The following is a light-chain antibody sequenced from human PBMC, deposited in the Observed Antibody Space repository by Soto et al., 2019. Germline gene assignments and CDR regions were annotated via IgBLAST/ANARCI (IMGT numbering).Light chain of an antibody. J-gene: IGKJ5*01. CDR3: HSRA. Sequence: QMTLTTTTLSSSVGDEVTITCRASQTISRWLAWYQQKPGRAPKLLIYDASTLESGVPSRFSGSGSETEFTLTISSLQPDDFATSFCHSRAFGQGTRLEI. CDR1: QTISRW. CDR2: DAS. V-gene: IGKV1-5*01.